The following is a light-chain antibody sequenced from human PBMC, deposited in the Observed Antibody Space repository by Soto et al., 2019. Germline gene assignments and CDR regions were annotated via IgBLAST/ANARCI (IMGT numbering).Light chain of an antibody. CDR3: QQSYSGPLT. CDR1: QSISSW. J-gene: IGKJ4*01. Sequence: DFQMTQSPSTLSASVGDRVTITCRASQSISSWLAWYQQKPGKAPKLLIYGASSLESGVPSRFSGSGSGTEFTLTISSLQPDDFAAYYCQQSYSGPLTFGGGTKVDI. V-gene: IGKV1-5*01. CDR2: GAS.